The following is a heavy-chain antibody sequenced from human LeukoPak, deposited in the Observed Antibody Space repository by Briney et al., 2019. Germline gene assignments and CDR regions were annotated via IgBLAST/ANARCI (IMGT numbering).Heavy chain of an antibody. D-gene: IGHD2-2*01. J-gene: IGHJ4*02. CDR2: MNPNSGNT. CDR1: GYTFTSYD. V-gene: IGHV1-8*01. CDR3: AISNSWGPPHFDY. Sequence: ASVKVSCKASGYTFTSYDINWVRQATGQGLEWMGWMNPNSGNTGYAQKFQGRVTMTRNTSISTAYMELSSLRSEDTAVYYCAISNSWGPPHFDYWGQGTLVTVSS.